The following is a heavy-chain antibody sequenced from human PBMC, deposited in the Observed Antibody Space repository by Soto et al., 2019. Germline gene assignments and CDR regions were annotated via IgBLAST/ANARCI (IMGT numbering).Heavy chain of an antibody. CDR2: MNPNNGNT. CDR1: GYSFTSNS. J-gene: IGHJ4*02. CDR3: ARLFLGSGWANFDY. Sequence: ASVRVSCRASGYSFTSNSMHWVRQATGQRLEWMGWMNPNNGNTGYAQKFQGRVTISVDTSINQFSLKLSSVTAADTAVYYCARLFLGSGWANFDYWGQGTLVTVSS. D-gene: IGHD6-19*01. V-gene: IGHV1-8*02.